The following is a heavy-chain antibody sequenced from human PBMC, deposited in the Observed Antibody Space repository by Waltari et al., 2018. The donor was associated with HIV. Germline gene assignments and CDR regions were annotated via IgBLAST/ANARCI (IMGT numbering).Heavy chain of an antibody. CDR3: VRVAATASAPFDL. CDR1: DFNVTTYD. Sequence: EVQLSESGGGLVQPGESLRLSCVGSDFNVTTYDMAWVRQTPGRGLHVISSLSRSDLETYYADSVKGRFSVSRDDAENTLHLHMDRLTVDDTALYYCVRVAATASAPFDLWGQGTLVTVSS. CDR2: LSRSDLET. D-gene: IGHD3-3*01. J-gene: IGHJ4*02. V-gene: IGHV3-23*01.